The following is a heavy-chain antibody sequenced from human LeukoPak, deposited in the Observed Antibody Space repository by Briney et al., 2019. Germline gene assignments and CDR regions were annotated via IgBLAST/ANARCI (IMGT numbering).Heavy chain of an antibody. Sequence: GESLKISCKGSGYSFSIYWIGWVRQMPGKGLEWMGIIYPGDSDTRYNPSFQGQVTISADKSISTAYLQWSSLKASDTAMYYCARQVGDIVVVPEIHYYYYYMDVWGKGTTVTVSS. V-gene: IGHV5-51*01. CDR2: IYPGDSDT. D-gene: IGHD2-2*01. CDR1: GYSFSIYW. CDR3: ARQVGDIVVVPEIHYYYYYMDV. J-gene: IGHJ6*03.